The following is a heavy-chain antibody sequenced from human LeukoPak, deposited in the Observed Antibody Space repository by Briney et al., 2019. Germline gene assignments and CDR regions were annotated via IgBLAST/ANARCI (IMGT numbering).Heavy chain of an antibody. CDR2: ISSSSSYI. J-gene: IGHJ4*02. CDR3: ARGGAGDYFDY. CDR1: GFTLSSYS. V-gene: IGHV3-21*01. Sequence: GGSLRLSCAASGFTLSSYSMNWVRQAPGKGLEWVSSISSSSSYIYYADSVKGRFTISRDNAKNSLYLQMNSLRAEDTAVYYCARGGAGDYFDYWGQGTLVTVSS. D-gene: IGHD3-10*01.